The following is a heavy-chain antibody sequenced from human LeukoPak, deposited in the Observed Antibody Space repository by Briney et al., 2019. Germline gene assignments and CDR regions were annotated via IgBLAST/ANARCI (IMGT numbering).Heavy chain of an antibody. CDR2: ISSKKYGENI. D-gene: IGHD2-2*01. CDR3: IMASHRYCSRTNCPLDF. CDR1: GVIFGGYA. V-gene: IGHV3-49*04. Sequence: GGSLRLSCTTSGVIFGGYAMSWVRQAPGKGLEWVSFISSKKYGENIEYAASVTGRFTISRDDSKNAAYLQMDNLKIEDTAIYYCIMASHRYCSRTNCPLDFWGQGILVTVSP. J-gene: IGHJ4*02.